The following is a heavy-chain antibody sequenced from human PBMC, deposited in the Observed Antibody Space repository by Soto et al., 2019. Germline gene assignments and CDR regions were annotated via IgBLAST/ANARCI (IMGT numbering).Heavy chain of an antibody. CDR3: ARSRITGTTWSFDK. J-gene: IGHJ4*02. CDR2: IYPGDSDA. V-gene: IGHV5-51*01. Sequence: PWESLTISCTTSGDSFTHYWIGWVRQMPGKGLEWMAIIYPGDSDARYRPSFQGQVTISADKSINTAYLQWSSLKASDTAMYYCARSRITGTTWSFDKWGQGTLVTVSS. D-gene: IGHD1-20*01. CDR1: GDSFTHYW.